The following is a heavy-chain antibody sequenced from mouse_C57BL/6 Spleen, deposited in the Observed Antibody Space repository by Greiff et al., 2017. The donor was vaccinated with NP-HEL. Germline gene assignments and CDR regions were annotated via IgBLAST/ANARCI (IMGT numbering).Heavy chain of an antibody. V-gene: IGHV1-64*01. Sequence: QVQLQQPGAELVKPGASVKLSCKASGYTFTSYWMHWVKQRPGQGLEWIGMIHPNSGSINYNEKFKSKATLTVDKSSSTAYMQLSSLTSEDSAVYYCARLGSKDAMDYWGQGTSVTVSS. CDR1: GYTFTSYW. CDR2: IHPNSGSI. D-gene: IGHD2-5*01. CDR3: ARLGSKDAMDY. J-gene: IGHJ4*01.